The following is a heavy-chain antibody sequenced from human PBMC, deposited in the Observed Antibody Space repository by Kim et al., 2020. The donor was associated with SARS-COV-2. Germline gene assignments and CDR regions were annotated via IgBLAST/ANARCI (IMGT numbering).Heavy chain of an antibody. Sequence: GGSLRLSCAASGFTFSNAWMSWVRQAPGKGLEWVGRIKSKTDGGTTDYAAPVKGRFTISRDDSKNTLYLQMNSLKTEDTAVYYCTTMVRGVINSVLWFDPWGQGTLVTVSS. D-gene: IGHD3-10*01. J-gene: IGHJ5*02. CDR1: GFTFSNAW. CDR2: IKSKTDGGTT. CDR3: TTMVRGVINSVLWFDP. V-gene: IGHV3-15*01.